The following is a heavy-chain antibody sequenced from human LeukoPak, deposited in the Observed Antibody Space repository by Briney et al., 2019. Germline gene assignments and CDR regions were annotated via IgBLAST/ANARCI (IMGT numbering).Heavy chain of an antibody. D-gene: IGHD2-21*01. Sequence: ASVKVSCKASGYTFTGYYMHWVRQAPGQGLEWMGWINPNSGGTNYAQKFQGRVTMTRDTSISTAYMELSRLRSDDTAVYYCAKALWWSHPTIFDIWGQGTMVTVSS. V-gene: IGHV1-2*02. J-gene: IGHJ3*02. CDR3: AKALWWSHPTIFDI. CDR2: INPNSGGT. CDR1: GYTFTGYY.